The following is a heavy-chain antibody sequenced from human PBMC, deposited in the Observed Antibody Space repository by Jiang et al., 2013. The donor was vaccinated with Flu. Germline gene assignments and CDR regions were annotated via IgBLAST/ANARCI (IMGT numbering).Heavy chain of an antibody. CDR1: GFTFSSYE. D-gene: IGHD2-15*01. CDR3: ARTTRDTVVASDWFDP. J-gene: IGHJ5*02. CDR2: ISGSGSSK. Sequence: QLVESGGGLVQPGGSLRLSCAASGFTFSSYEMNWVRQAPGKGLEWISYISGSGSSKYHADSVKGRFTISRDNAKRSLFLQMNSLRVEDTAIYYCARTTRDTVVASDWFDPWGQGTLVIVSS. V-gene: IGHV3-48*03.